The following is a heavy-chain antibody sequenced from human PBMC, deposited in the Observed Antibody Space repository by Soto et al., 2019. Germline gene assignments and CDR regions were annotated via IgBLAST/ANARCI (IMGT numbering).Heavy chain of an antibody. CDR3: ARGYCTNGVCYYYYYMDV. Sequence: GGSLRLSCAASGFTFSSYSMNWVRQAPGKGLEWVSSISSSSYIYYADSVKGRFTISRDNAKNSLYLQMNSLRAEDTAVYYCARGYCTNGVCYYYYYMDVWGKGTTVTVSS. CDR1: GFTFSSYS. D-gene: IGHD2-8*01. J-gene: IGHJ6*03. CDR2: ISSSSYI. V-gene: IGHV3-21*01.